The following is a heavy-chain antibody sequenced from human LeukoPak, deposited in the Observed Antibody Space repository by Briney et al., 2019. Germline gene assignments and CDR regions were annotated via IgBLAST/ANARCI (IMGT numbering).Heavy chain of an antibody. Sequence: PGGSLRLSCAASGFTFSDYYMSWIRLAPGKGLEWISYISDSSSYTNYADSVKGRFTISRDNAKNSLYLQMNSLRAEDTAVYYCARDRVGYYFDYWGQGTLVTVSS. J-gene: IGHJ4*02. CDR2: ISDSSSYT. CDR1: GFTFSDYY. CDR3: ARDRVGYYFDY. V-gene: IGHV3-11*05. D-gene: IGHD1-26*01.